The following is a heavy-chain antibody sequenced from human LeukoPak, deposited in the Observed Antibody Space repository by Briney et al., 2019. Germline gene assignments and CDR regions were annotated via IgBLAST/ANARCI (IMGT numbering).Heavy chain of an antibody. V-gene: IGHV1-18*01. Sequence: ASVKVSCKASGYTSTSYGISWVRQAPGQGLEWMGWISAYNGNTNYAQKLQGRVTMTTDTSTSTAYMELRSLRSDDTAVYYCAREWGYDFWSGYGRFDPWGQGTLVTVSS. CDR1: GYTSTSYG. D-gene: IGHD3-3*01. CDR3: AREWGYDFWSGYGRFDP. CDR2: ISAYNGNT. J-gene: IGHJ5*02.